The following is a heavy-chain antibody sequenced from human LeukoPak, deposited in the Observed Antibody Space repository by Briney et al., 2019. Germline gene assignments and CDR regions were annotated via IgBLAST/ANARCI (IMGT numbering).Heavy chain of an antibody. D-gene: IGHD3-16*02. CDR1: GYTFTGYY. V-gene: IGHV1-2*02. CDR2: INPNSGGT. Sequence: GASXXVSCKASGYTFTGYYMHWVRQAPGQGLEWMGWINPNSGGTNYAQKFQRRVTMTRDTSISTAYMELSRLRSDDTAVYYCARAPANYDYVWGSYREYYFDYWGQGTLVTVSS. CDR3: ARAPANYDYVWGSYREYYFDY. J-gene: IGHJ4*02.